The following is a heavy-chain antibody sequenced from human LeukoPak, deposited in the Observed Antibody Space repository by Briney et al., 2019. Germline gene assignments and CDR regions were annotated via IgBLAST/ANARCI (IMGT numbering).Heavy chain of an antibody. D-gene: IGHD3-16*02. Sequence: ASVMVSCKTSGYTFTNYAMNWVRQAPGQGLEWMGWINPNTGNPTYAQGFTGRFVFSLDTSVTTTYLQISGLKAEDTAVYYCARAYQRLGGLSFPDSWGQGTLVTVSS. CDR3: ARAYQRLGGLSFPDS. CDR1: GYTFTNYA. V-gene: IGHV7-4-1*02. J-gene: IGHJ5*01. CDR2: INPNTGNP.